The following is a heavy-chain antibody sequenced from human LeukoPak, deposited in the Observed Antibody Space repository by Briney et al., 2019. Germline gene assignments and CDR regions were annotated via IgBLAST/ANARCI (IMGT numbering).Heavy chain of an antibody. D-gene: IGHD6-19*01. CDR1: GGSFSGYY. V-gene: IGHV4-34*01. CDR3: ARGRRQWLLNNWFDP. Sequence: SETLSLTCAVYGGSFSGYYWSWLRQPPGKGLEGIGEINHSGSTNYNPSLTSRVTISVDTSKNQFSLKLSSVTAADTAVYYCARGRRQWLLNNWFDPWGQGTLVTVSS. J-gene: IGHJ5*02. CDR2: INHSGST.